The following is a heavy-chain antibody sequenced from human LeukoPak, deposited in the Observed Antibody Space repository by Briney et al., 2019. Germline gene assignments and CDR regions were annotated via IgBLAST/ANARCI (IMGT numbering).Heavy chain of an antibody. CDR2: ISGSGGST. V-gene: IGHV3-23*01. Sequence: GGSLRLSCAASGFTFSSYAMSWVRQAPGKGLEWVSAISGSGGSTYYADSVKGRFTISRDNSKNTLYLQMNSLRAEDTAVYYCAKGSFLFSYGDEGDYWGQGTLVTVSS. D-gene: IGHD4-17*01. J-gene: IGHJ4*02. CDR1: GFTFSSYA. CDR3: AKGSFLFSYGDEGDY.